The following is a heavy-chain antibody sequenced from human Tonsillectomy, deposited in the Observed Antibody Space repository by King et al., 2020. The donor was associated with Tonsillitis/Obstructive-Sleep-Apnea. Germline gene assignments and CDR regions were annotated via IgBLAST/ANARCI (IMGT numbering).Heavy chain of an antibody. CDR2: ISYDGSNK. V-gene: IGHV3-30*04. Sequence: VQLVESGGGVVQPGRSLRLSCAASGFTFSSYAMHWVRQAPGKGLEWVAVISYDGSNKYYADSVKARFTISRDNSKNTLYLQMNSLRAEDTAVYYCARDRSSGWYDAFDIWGQGTMVTVSS. CDR3: ARDRSSGWYDAFDI. CDR1: GFTFSSYA. D-gene: IGHD6-19*01. J-gene: IGHJ3*02.